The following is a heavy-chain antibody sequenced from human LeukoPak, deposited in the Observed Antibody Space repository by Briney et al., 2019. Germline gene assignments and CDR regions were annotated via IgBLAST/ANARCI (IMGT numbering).Heavy chain of an antibody. CDR3: AREIHGLMYCSSTSCPFDY. J-gene: IGHJ4*02. CDR1: GYTFTSYG. V-gene: IGHV1-18*01. D-gene: IGHD2-2*01. Sequence: EASVKVSCKASGYTFTSYGISWVRQAPGQGLEWMGWISAYNGNTNYAQKLQGRVTMTTDTSTSTAYMELRSLRSDDTAVYYCAREIHGLMYCSSTSCPFDYWGQGTLVTVSS. CDR2: ISAYNGNT.